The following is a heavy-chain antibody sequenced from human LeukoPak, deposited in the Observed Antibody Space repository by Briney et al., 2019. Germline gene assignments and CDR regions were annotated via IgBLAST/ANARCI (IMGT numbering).Heavy chain of an antibody. Sequence: PGGSLRLSCAASGFTFDDDTMHWVRQAPGKGLEWVSLISWDGGSTYYADSVKGRFTISRDNSKNSLYLQMNSLRTEDTALYYCAKDIGYDSSGYSVPDYWGQGTLVTVSS. CDR3: AKDIGYDSSGYSVPDY. CDR1: GFTFDDDT. CDR2: ISWDGGST. D-gene: IGHD3-22*01. J-gene: IGHJ4*02. V-gene: IGHV3-43*01.